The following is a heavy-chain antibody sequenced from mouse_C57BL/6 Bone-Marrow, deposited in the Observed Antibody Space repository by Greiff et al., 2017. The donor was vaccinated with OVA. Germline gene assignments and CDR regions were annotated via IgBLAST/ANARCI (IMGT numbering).Heavy chain of an antibody. V-gene: IGHV5-9*01. CDR3: ARRGTYDYAMDY. J-gene: IGHJ4*01. CDR2: ISGGGGNT. D-gene: IGHD5-1*01. CDR1: GFTFSSYT. Sequence: EVMLVESGGGLVKPGGSLKLSCAASGFTFSSYTMSWVRQTPEKRLEWVATISGGGGNTYYPDSVKGRFTISRDNAKNTLYLQMSSLRSEDTALYYCARRGTYDYAMDYWGQGTSVTVSS.